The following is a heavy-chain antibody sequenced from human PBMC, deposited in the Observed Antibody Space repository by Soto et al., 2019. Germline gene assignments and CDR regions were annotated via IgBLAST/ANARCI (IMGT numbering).Heavy chain of an antibody. CDR1: GYSFTSYW. Sequence: ESLKISWKGSGYSFTSYWISGVRQMPGKGLEWMGRIDPSDSYTNYSPSFQGHVTISADKSISTAYLQWSSLKASETAMYYCARHYVGNNWFDPWGKGNLVTVSS. J-gene: IGHJ5*02. CDR2: IDPSDSYT. D-gene: IGHD3-16*01. CDR3: ARHYVGNNWFDP. V-gene: IGHV5-10-1*01.